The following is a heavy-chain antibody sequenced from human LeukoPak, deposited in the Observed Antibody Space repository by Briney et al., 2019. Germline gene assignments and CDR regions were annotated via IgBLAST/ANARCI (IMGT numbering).Heavy chain of an antibody. CDR1: GYSFTSYW. V-gene: IGHV5-10-1*01. J-gene: IGHJ4*02. CDR2: IDPSDSYT. CDR3: ARHNRKYSSGWYGAGY. D-gene: IGHD6-19*01. Sequence: GESLRISCKGSGYSFTSYWISWVRQMPGKGLEWMGRIDPSDSYTNYSPSFQGHVTISADKSISPAYLQWSSLKASDTAMYYCARHNRKYSSGWYGAGYWGQGTLVTVSS.